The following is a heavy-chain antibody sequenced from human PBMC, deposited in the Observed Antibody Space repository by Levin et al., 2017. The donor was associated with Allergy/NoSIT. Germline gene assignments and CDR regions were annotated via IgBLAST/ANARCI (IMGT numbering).Heavy chain of an antibody. CDR1: GFIFDTYI. J-gene: IGHJ6*02. CDR3: ASNPYDSSRLYYDYGMDV. CDR2: ITTGSSYN. Sequence: GGSLRLSCATSGFIFDTYIMNWVRQAPGKGLEWVSSITTGSSYNYYADSVKGRFTISRDNAKNSEYLQMNSLRAEDTAVYFCASNPYDSSRLYYDYGMDVWGQGTTVTVSS. D-gene: IGHD3-3*01. V-gene: IGHV3-21*01.